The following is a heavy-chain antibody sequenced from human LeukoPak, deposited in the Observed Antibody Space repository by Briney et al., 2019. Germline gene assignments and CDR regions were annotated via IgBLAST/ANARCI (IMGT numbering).Heavy chain of an antibody. Sequence: GGSLRLSCAASGFTFSSYSMNWVRQAPGKGLEWVSSISSSSSYIYYADSVKGRFTISRDNSKNTLYLQMNSLRVEDTAVYYCGRDGNWNPFDYWGQGTLVTVSS. J-gene: IGHJ4*02. D-gene: IGHD1-1*01. CDR3: GRDGNWNPFDY. V-gene: IGHV3-21*01. CDR2: ISSSSSYI. CDR1: GFTFSSYS.